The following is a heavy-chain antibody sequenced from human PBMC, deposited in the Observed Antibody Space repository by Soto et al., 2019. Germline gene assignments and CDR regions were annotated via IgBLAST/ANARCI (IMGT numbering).Heavy chain of an antibody. CDR2: IYYSGST. Sequence: SETLSLTCTVSGGSISSYYWSWIRQPPGKGLEWIGYIYYSGSTNYNPSLKSRVTISVDTSKNQFSLKLSSVTAADTAVYYCASYYYDSSGYYYLDYWAQGTLVTVSS. CDR3: ASYYYDSSGYYYLDY. V-gene: IGHV4-59*01. CDR1: GGSISSYY. D-gene: IGHD3-22*01. J-gene: IGHJ4*02.